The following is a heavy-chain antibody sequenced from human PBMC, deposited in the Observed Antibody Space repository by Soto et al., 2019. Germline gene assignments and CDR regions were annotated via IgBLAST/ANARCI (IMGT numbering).Heavy chain of an antibody. J-gene: IGHJ4*02. CDR1: GDSVSRTSVA. CDR3: VRGQFSAFDC. V-gene: IGHV6-1*01. CDR2: TYYRSKWNS. Sequence: QVQLHQSGPGLVKPSQTLSLTCAISGDSVSRTSVAWNWIRQSPSRGLEWLGRTYYRSKWNSDYAVSVMGRITINPDTSKSQFSLQLNSVTPEDTAVYYCVRGQFSAFDCWGQGTLVTVSS.